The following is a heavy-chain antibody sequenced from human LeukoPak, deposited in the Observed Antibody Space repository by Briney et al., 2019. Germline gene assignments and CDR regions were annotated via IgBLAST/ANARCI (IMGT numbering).Heavy chain of an antibody. Sequence: GASVKVSCKGSGYSFTSYWIGWVRQMPGKGLEWMGIIYPGDSDTRYSPSFQGQVTISADKSISTAYLQWSSLKASDTAMYYCARLKRLRFLEWLLLDYWGQGTLVTVSS. CDR2: IYPGDSDT. CDR3: ARLKRLRFLEWLLLDY. D-gene: IGHD3-3*01. V-gene: IGHV5-51*01. CDR1: GYSFTSYW. J-gene: IGHJ4*02.